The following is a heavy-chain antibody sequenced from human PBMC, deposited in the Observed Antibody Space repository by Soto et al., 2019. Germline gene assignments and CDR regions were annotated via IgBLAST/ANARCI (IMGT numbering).Heavy chain of an antibody. J-gene: IGHJ4*02. CDR2: IIPLFGTA. Sequence: QVQLVQSGAEVKKPGSSVKVSCKASGGTFSSYAISWMLQTPGQGLEWMGGIIPLFGTANYAQKFQGRVTITADESTSTVFMELSSLRSEDTAVYYCARSSYDSSGYYWTQFEYWGQGNLVTVSS. CDR1: GGTFSSYA. CDR3: ARSSYDSSGYYWTQFEY. D-gene: IGHD3-22*01. V-gene: IGHV1-69*01.